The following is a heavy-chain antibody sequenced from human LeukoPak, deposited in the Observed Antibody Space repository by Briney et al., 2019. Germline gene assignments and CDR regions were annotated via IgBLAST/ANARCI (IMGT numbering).Heavy chain of an antibody. D-gene: IGHD3-10*01. CDR2: IYTSGST. V-gene: IGHV4-61*02. Sequence: SETLSLTCTVSGGSISSGNYYWSWIRQPAGKGLEWIGCIYTSGSTNYNPSLKSRVTISVDTSKNQFSLKLSSVTAADTAVYYCATLRLLWFGELFGEGWFDPWGQGTLVTVSS. CDR1: GGSISSGNYY. CDR3: ATLRLLWFGELFGEGWFDP. J-gene: IGHJ5*02.